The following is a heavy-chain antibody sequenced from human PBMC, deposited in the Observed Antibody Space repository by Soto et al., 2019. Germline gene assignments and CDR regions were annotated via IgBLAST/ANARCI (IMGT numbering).Heavy chain of an antibody. CDR2: INHSGST. Sequence: TLSLTCAVYGGSFSGYYWSWIRQPPGKGLEWIGEINHSGSTNYNPSLKSRVTISVDTSKNQFSLKLSSVTAADTAVYYCARGSESRARFYYYYYGMDVWGQGTTVTVSS. CDR3: ARGSESRARFYYYYYGMDV. D-gene: IGHD3-10*01. CDR1: GGSFSGYY. V-gene: IGHV4-34*01. J-gene: IGHJ6*02.